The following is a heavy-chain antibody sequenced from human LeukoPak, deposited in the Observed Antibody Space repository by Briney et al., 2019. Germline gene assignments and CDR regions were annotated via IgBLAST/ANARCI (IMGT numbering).Heavy chain of an antibody. J-gene: IGHJ5*02. D-gene: IGHD3-3*01. CDR2: MNPNSGNT. CDR3: ARDWGSYDFWSGYYTSVNWFDP. CDR1: GYTFTSYD. V-gene: IGHV1-8*01. Sequence: ASVTVSCKASGYTFTSYDINWVRQATGQGLEWMGWMNPNSGNTGYAQKFQGRVTMTRNTSISTAYMELSSLRSEDTAVYYCARDWGSYDFWSGYYTSVNWFDPWGQGTLVTVSS.